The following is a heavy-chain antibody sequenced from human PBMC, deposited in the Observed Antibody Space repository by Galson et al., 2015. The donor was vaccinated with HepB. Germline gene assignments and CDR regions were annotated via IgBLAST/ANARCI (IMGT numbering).Heavy chain of an antibody. CDR2: IDPSDSYT. J-gene: IGHJ6*02. Sequence: QSGAEVKKPGESLRISCKGSGYSFTSYWISWVRQMPGKGLEWMGRIDPSDSYTNYSPSFQGHVTISADKSISTAYLQWSSLKASDTAMYYCAIDYGDYQNYYYYGMDVWGQGTTVTVSS. CDR3: AIDYGDYQNYYYYGMDV. CDR1: GYSFTSYW. V-gene: IGHV5-10-1*01. D-gene: IGHD4-17*01.